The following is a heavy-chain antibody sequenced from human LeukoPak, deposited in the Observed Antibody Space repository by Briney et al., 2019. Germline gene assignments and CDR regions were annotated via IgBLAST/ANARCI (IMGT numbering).Heavy chain of an antibody. V-gene: IGHV3-15*01. D-gene: IGHD4-23*01. CDR3: TSDLPGGYSNYFDD. CDR1: GFTSTNAW. CDR2: IKSRNGGGTT. Sequence: GGSLRLSCAASGFTSTNAWMSWVRQAPGKGLEWVGRIKSRNGGGTTDYAAHVEGRFTISRDDSRNTLYLQMDSLRTEDTAVYYCTSDLPGGYSNYFDDWGQGTLVTVSS. J-gene: IGHJ4*02.